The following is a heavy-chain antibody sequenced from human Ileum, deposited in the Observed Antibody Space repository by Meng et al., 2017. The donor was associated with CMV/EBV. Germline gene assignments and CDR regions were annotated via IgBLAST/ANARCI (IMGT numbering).Heavy chain of an antibody. Sequence: GGSLRLSCAASGFTFSSYAMHWVRQAPGKGLEWVAVISYDGSNKYYADSVKGRFTISRDNSKNTLYLQMNSLRAEDTAVYYCARGLKWELPIYYWGQGTLVTVSS. J-gene: IGHJ4*02. CDR3: ARGLKWELPIYY. CDR1: GFTFSSYA. CDR2: ISYDGSNK. V-gene: IGHV3-30*04. D-gene: IGHD1-26*01.